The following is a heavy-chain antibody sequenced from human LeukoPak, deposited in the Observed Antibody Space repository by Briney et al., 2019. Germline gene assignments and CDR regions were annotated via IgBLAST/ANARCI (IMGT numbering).Heavy chain of an antibody. CDR3: ARDGTSTDDY. Sequence: ASVRVSCKPSGYTLTNFGIYWVRPAPGQGLEWMGWISGNNDNPNYGQKFQGRFTVTTDSSTSTAHMELRNLRFDDTAVYYCARDGTSTDDYWGQGTLVTVSS. J-gene: IGHJ4*02. V-gene: IGHV1-18*01. CDR2: ISGNNDNP. CDR1: GYTLTNFG. D-gene: IGHD2-2*01.